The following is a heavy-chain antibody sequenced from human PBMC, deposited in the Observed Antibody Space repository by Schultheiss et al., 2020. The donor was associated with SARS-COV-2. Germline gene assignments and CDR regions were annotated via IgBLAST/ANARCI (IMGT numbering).Heavy chain of an antibody. D-gene: IGHD6-13*01. CDR2: ISYDGSNK. V-gene: IGHV3-30*04. CDR3: ARTRTAAGNNWFDP. J-gene: IGHJ5*02. CDR1: GFTFSSYA. Sequence: GESLKISCAASGFTFSSYAMHWVRQAPGKGLEWVAVISYDGSNKYYADSVKGRFTISRDNSKNTLYLQMNSLRAEDTAVYYCARTRTAAGNNWFDPWGQGTLVTVSS.